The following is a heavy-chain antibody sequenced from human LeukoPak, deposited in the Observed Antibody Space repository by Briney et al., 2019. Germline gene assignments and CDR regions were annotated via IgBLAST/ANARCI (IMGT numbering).Heavy chain of an antibody. CDR2: ISGSGGST. CDR1: GFTVSSSSA. V-gene: IGHV3-23*01. D-gene: IGHD3-16*01. J-gene: IGHJ4*02. CDR3: AKTSSLYGDYLDY. Sequence: PGGSPLLSCAASGFTVSSSSALSWVRQAPGTGLEWVSAISGSGGSTYYADSVKGRFTISRDNSKNTLYLQMNSLRAEDTAVYYCAKTSSLYGDYLDYWGQGTLVTVSS.